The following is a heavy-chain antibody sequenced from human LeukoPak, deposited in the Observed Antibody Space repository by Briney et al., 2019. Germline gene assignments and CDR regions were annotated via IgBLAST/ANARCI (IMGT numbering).Heavy chain of an antibody. Sequence: ASVKVSCKASGYTFTSYGISWVRQAPGQGLEWMGIINPSGGSTSYAQKFQGRVTMTRDMSTSTVYMELSSLRSEDTAVYYCARGESYYYMDVWGKGTTVTVSS. CDR3: ARGESYYYMDV. V-gene: IGHV1-46*01. CDR1: GYTFTSYG. J-gene: IGHJ6*03. CDR2: INPSGGST.